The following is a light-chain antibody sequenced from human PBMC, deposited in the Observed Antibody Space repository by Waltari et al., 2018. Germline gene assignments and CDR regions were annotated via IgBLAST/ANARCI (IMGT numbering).Light chain of an antibody. Sequence: QSALTQPASVSGSPGQSITISCTGTSSDVGGHNYVSWYQQHTGKAPKLMFYDVSKRPSGVSNRFSGSKSGNTASLTISGLQAEDEADYYCSSYTSSSAYVFGTGTKVTVL. J-gene: IGLJ1*01. CDR1: SSDVGGHNY. CDR3: SSYTSSSAYV. CDR2: DVS. V-gene: IGLV2-14*01.